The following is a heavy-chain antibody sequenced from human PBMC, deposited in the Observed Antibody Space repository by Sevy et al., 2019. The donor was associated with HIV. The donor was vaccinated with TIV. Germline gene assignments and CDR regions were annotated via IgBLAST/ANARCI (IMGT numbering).Heavy chain of an antibody. D-gene: IGHD6-13*01. Sequence: GGSLRLSCAASGFTFDDYAMHWVRQAPGKGLEWVSLISWDGGSTYYADSVKGRFTISRDNSKNSLYLQMNSLRAEDTALYYCAKDGSGSSKGLYYYMDVWGKGTTVTVSS. CDR3: AKDGSGSSKGLYYYMDV. CDR2: ISWDGGST. V-gene: IGHV3-43D*03. CDR1: GFTFDDYA. J-gene: IGHJ6*03.